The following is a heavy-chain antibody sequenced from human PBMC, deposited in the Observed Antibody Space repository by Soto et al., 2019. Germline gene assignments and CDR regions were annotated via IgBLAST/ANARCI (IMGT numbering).Heavy chain of an antibody. Sequence: SETLSLTCTVSGGSISSSNLYWGWIRQPPGKGLEWIGEINHSGSTNYNSSLKNRVTISVDRSKKQYSLKIRSVTAADTAVYYCARVWGGAFDIWGQGTMVTVSS. CDR3: ARVWGGAFDI. CDR1: GGSISSSNLY. V-gene: IGHV4-39*07. D-gene: IGHD3-10*01. J-gene: IGHJ3*02. CDR2: INHSGST.